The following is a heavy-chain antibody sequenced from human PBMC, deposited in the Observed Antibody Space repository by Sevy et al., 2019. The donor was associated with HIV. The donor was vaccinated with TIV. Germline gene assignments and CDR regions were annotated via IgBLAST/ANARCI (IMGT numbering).Heavy chain of an antibody. V-gene: IGHV3-23*01. D-gene: IGHD2-8*01. CDR2: LSFGCGKI. CDR3: VSEGCTRPLDY. Sequence: GGSLRLSCAASGFAFYDNSMSWIHQAPGKGLEWVATLSFGCGKINYADSVKGRFAISRDNSKNSFYLQMDNLRVEDTALYYCVSEGCTRPLDYWGQGTRVTVSS. J-gene: IGHJ4*02. CDR1: GFAFYDNS.